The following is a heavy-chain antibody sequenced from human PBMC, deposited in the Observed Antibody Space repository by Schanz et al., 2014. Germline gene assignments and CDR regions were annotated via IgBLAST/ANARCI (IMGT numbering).Heavy chain of an antibody. D-gene: IGHD2-2*01. CDR2: IYPGDSET. V-gene: IGHV5-51*01. Sequence: EVQLVQSGVEVKKPGESLKISCKGSGSSFSSHWIGWVRQMPGKGLEWMGVIYPGDSETRYSPSFQGQVTISADKSTNTAYLQWSSLKASDTAMYYCVRLDVVVPDVWGQGTTVTVSS. CDR1: GSSFSSHW. J-gene: IGHJ6*02. CDR3: VRLDVVVPDV.